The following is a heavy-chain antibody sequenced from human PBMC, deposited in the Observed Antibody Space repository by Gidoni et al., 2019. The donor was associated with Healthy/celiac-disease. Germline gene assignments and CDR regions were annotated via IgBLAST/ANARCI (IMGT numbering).Heavy chain of an antibody. Sequence: QVQLQQWGAGLLKPSETLSLTCAVHGGSFSGYYWSWIRQPPGKGLEWIGEINHSGSTNYNPSLKSRVTISVDTSKNQFSLKLSSVTAADTAVYYCARERYYDFWSAGNWFDPWGQGTLVTVSS. J-gene: IGHJ5*02. CDR2: INHSGST. CDR3: ARERYYDFWSAGNWFDP. V-gene: IGHV4-34*01. D-gene: IGHD3-3*01. CDR1: GGSFSGYY.